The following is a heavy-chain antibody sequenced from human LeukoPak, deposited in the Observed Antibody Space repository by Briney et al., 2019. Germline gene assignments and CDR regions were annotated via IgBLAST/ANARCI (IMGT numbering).Heavy chain of an antibody. V-gene: IGHV4-39*01. Sequence: PSETLSLTCTVSGGSISSSSYYWGWIRQPPGKGLEWIGSIYYSGSTYYNPSLKSRVTISVDTSKNQFSLKLSSVTAPDTAVYYCASTEDSGSYSYYYYYMDVWGKGTTVTISS. D-gene: IGHD1-26*01. CDR3: ASTEDSGSYSYYYYYMDV. CDR1: GGSISSSSYY. CDR2: IYYSGST. J-gene: IGHJ6*03.